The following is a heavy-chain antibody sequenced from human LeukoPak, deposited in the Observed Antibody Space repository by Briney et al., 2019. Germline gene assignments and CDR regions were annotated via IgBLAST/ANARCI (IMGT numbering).Heavy chain of an antibody. CDR3: AKSVRGYSYAYYPK. D-gene: IGHD5-18*01. J-gene: IGHJ4*02. V-gene: IGHV3-23*01. Sequence: PGGSLRLSCAASGFTFSSYAMSWVRQAPGKGLEWVSAISGSGGSTYYADSVKGRFTIFRDNSKNTLYLQMNSLRAEDTAVYYCAKSVRGYSYAYYPKWGQGTLVTVSS. CDR1: GFTFSSYA. CDR2: ISGSGGST.